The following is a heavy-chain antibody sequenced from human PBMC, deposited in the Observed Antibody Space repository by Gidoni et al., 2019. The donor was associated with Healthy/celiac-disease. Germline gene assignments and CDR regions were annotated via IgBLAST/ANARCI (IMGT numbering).Heavy chain of an antibody. CDR1: GWSFSGYY. V-gene: IGHV4-34*01. J-gene: IGHJ5*02. D-gene: IGHD4-17*01. CDR3: ARGMTTVHKNWFDP. Sequence: QVQLQQCGAGLLKPSETLSLTRAVYGWSFSGYYWSWIRQPPGKGLEWIGEINHSGSTNYNPSLKSRVTISVDTSKNQFSLKLSSVTAADTAVYYCARGMTTVHKNWFDPWGQGTLVTVSS. CDR2: INHSGST.